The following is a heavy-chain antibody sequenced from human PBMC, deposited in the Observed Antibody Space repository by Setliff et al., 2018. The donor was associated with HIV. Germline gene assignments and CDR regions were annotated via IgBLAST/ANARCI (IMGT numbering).Heavy chain of an antibody. CDR2: IDPNGGAT. CDR3: AGAGGGATDQAFDI. J-gene: IGHJ3*02. Sequence: GASVKVSCKAFGYTFTSYFLHWVRQAPGQGLEWLGIIDPNGGATNNAQKLQGRLTVTTDTSTGTLYMELSNLRSDDSAVYYCAGAGGGATDQAFDIWGQGTMVTVSS. CDR1: GYTFTSYF. V-gene: IGHV1-46*01. D-gene: IGHD2-2*01.